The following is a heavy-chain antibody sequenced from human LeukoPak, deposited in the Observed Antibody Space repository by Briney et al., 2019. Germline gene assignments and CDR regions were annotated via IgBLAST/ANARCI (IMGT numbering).Heavy chain of an antibody. J-gene: IGHJ5*02. CDR1: GYSFTSYW. Sequence: GESLKISCKGSGYSFTSYWIGWVRRVPGEGLEWMGIIYRGDSDTRYSPSFQGQVTISADQSISTAYLQWSSLKASDTTMYCCARRVYHDSVGFDPWGQGTLVTVSS. D-gene: IGHD3-22*01. V-gene: IGHV5-51*01. CDR2: IYRGDSDT. CDR3: ARRVYHDSVGFDP.